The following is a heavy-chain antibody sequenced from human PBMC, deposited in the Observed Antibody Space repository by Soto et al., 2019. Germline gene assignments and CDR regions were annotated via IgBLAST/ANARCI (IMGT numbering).Heavy chain of an antibody. V-gene: IGHV1-8*01. J-gene: IGHJ4*02. D-gene: IGHD1-1*01. Sequence: ASVKVSCKASGYTFTSYDINWVRQATGQGLEWMGWMNPNSGNTGYAQKFQGRVTMTRNTSISTAYMELSSLRSEDTAVYYCARRAETNGWNGFGADKYYFDFWGQGTLVTVSS. CDR3: ARRAETNGWNGFGADKYYFDF. CDR1: GYTFTSYD. CDR2: MNPNSGNT.